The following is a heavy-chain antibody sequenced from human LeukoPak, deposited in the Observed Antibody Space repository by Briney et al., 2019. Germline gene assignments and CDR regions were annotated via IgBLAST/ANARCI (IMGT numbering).Heavy chain of an antibody. Sequence: PGGSLRLSCAAFGFTFSSYSMNWVRQAPGKGLEWVSSISSSSSYIYYADSVKGRFTISRDNAKNSLYLQMNSLRAEDTAVYYCATDPITMIVVPWGQGTLVTVSS. J-gene: IGHJ5*02. CDR3: ATDPITMIVVP. V-gene: IGHV3-21*01. CDR2: ISSSSSYI. D-gene: IGHD3-22*01. CDR1: GFTFSSYS.